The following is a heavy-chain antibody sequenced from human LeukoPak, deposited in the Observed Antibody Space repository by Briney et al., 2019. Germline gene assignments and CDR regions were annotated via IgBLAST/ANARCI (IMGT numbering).Heavy chain of an antibody. J-gene: IGHJ6*02. D-gene: IGHD2-15*01. Sequence: PGGSLRLSCAASGFTFSRYGMHWVRQAPGKGLEWVAVISYDGSNKYYVDSVKGRFTISRDNSKNTLYLQMNSLRAEDTAVYYCAKDVVVVAAVYYYGMDVWGQGTTVTVSS. V-gene: IGHV3-30*18. CDR3: AKDVVVVAAVYYYGMDV. CDR1: GFTFSRYG. CDR2: ISYDGSNK.